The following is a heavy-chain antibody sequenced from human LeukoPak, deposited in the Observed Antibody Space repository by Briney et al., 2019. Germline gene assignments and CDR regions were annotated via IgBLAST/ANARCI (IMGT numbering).Heavy chain of an antibody. CDR2: IYSGGST. CDR3: VREVRPLLWFGETVYYFDY. V-gene: IGHV3-53*01. Sequence: GGSLRLSCAASGFTVSSNYMSWVRQAPGKGLEWVSVIYSGGSTYYADSVKGRFTISRDNSKNTLYLQMNSLRAEDTAVYYCVREVRPLLWFGETVYYFDYWGQGTLVTVSS. D-gene: IGHD3-10*01. CDR1: GFTVSSNY. J-gene: IGHJ4*02.